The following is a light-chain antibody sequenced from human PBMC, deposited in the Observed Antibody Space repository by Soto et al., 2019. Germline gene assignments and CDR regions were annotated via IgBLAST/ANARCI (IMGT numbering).Light chain of an antibody. Sequence: QSALTQPPSASGSLGQSVTISCTGTSSDVGGYNYVSWYQQHPGRAPRRVIYDVSQRPSGVPDRFSGSKSGNTASLTVSGLQAEDEADYYCSSYATSNTYLFGTGTKVTVL. V-gene: IGLV2-8*01. CDR3: SSYATSNTYL. CDR2: DVS. J-gene: IGLJ1*01. CDR1: SSDVGGYNY.